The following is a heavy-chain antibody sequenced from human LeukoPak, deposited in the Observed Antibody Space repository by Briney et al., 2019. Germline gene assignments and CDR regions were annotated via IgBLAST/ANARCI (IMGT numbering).Heavy chain of an antibody. J-gene: IGHJ4*02. CDR1: GFTVSSND. V-gene: IGHV3-66*01. D-gene: IGHD3-10*01. Sequence: GGSLRLSCAASGFTVSSNDMTWVRQTPGNGLEWVSIIYSGGNTYYADSVKGRFTISRGNSKNTLYLQMNSLRAEDTAVFYCARDRPGDGYFDYWGQGTLVTVSS. CDR2: IYSGGNT. CDR3: ARDRPGDGYFDY.